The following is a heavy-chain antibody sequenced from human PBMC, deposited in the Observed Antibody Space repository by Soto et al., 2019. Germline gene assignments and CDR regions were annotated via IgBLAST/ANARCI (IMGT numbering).Heavy chain of an antibody. V-gene: IGHV1-3*01. J-gene: IGHJ6*02. CDR1: GYTLTSYA. CDR2: SNAGNANT. Sequence: ASVKVSCRASGYTLTSYAMHGGRQAAGQRLVWVGWSNAGNANTKYAQKFLGRVTITRDTSASTGYMELSSLRSEDTAVDGCTRDTPASDVWGQGTTVTVSS. CDR3: TRDTPASDV. D-gene: IGHD6-25*01.